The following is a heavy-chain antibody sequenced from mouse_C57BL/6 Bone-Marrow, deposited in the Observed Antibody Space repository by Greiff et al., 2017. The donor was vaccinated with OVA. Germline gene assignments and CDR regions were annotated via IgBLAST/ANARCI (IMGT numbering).Heavy chain of an antibody. J-gene: IGHJ1*03. CDR3: ARTVYYDYDRWYFDV. CDR2: IDPSDSYT. D-gene: IGHD2-4*01. Sequence: QVQLQQPGAELVMPGASVKLSCKASGYTFTSYWMHWVKQRPGQGLEWIGEIDPSDSYTNYNQKFKGKSTLTVDKSSSTAYMQLSSLTSEDSAVYYCARTVYYDYDRWYFDVWGTGTTVTVSS. V-gene: IGHV1-69*01. CDR1: GYTFTSYW.